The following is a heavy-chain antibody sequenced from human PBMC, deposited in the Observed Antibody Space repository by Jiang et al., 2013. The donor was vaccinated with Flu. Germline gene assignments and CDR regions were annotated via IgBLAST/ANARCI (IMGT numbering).Heavy chain of an antibody. CDR3: ARGFSITMPLLGY. J-gene: IGHJ4*02. CDR1: GGSFSGYY. D-gene: IGHD3-10*01. CDR2: INHSGST. V-gene: IGHV4-34*01. Sequence: LLKPSETLSLTCAVYGGSFSGYYWSWIRQPPGKGLEWIGEINHSGSTNYNPSLKSRVTISVDTSKNQFSLKLSSVTAADTAVYYCARGFSITMPLLGYWGQGTLVTVSS.